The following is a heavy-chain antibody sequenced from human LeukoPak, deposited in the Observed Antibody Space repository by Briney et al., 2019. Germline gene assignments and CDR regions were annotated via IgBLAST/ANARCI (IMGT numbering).Heavy chain of an antibody. D-gene: IGHD3-22*01. Sequence: GGSLRLSCAVSGFTVSSNYMSWVRQAPGKGLEWVSVIYSGGSTYYANSVKGRFTISRDSSENTLYLQMNSLRAEDTAVYYCAKLPYDSSGYYLYYFDYWGQGTLVTVSS. CDR3: AKLPYDSSGYYLYYFDY. CDR1: GFTVSSNY. V-gene: IGHV3-53*01. J-gene: IGHJ4*02. CDR2: IYSGGST.